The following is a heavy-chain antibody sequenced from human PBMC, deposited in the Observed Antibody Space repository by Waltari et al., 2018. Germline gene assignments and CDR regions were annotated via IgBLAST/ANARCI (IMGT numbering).Heavy chain of an antibody. D-gene: IGHD3-3*01. Sequence: EVQLVESGGGLVQPGRSLRLSCTASGFTFGDYAMSWVSQAPGKGLGWVGFIRSKAYGGTTEYAASVKGRFTISRDESKSIAYLQMNSLKTEDTAVYYCTSYYDFWSGYFYWGQGTLVTVSS. J-gene: IGHJ4*02. CDR1: GFTFGDYA. CDR2: IRSKAYGGTT. CDR3: TSYYDFWSGYFY. V-gene: IGHV3-49*04.